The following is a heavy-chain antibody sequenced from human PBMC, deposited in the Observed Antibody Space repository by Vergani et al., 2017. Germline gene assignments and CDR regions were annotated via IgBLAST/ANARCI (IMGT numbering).Heavy chain of an antibody. J-gene: IGHJ4*02. Sequence: QVQLPQWGAGLLKPSETLSLTCAVYGGSFSGYYWSWIRQPPGKGLEWIGEINHSGSTNYNPSLKSRVTISVDTSKNQFSLKLSSVTAADTAVYYCARGPTYYDILTGNLDYWGQGTLVTVSS. CDR3: ARGPTYYDILTGNLDY. CDR2: INHSGST. CDR1: GGSFSGYY. D-gene: IGHD3-9*01. V-gene: IGHV4-34*01.